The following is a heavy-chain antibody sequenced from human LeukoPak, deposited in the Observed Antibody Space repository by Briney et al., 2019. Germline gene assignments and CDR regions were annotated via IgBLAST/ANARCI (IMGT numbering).Heavy chain of an antibody. CDR2: IYYSGTT. Sequence: SETLSLTCAVSGGSIRSSSYYWGWIRQPPGKGLEWIGSIYYSGTTYYNPSLKSRVTISVDTSKNQFSLNLNSVTTADTAVYYCATQVGAARTYFDYWGQGTLVTVSS. D-gene: IGHD6-6*01. CDR1: GGSIRSSSYY. V-gene: IGHV4-39*01. CDR3: ATQVGAARTYFDY. J-gene: IGHJ4*02.